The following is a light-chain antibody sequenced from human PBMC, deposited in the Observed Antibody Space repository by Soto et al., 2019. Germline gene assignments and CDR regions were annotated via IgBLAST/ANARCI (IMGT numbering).Light chain of an antibody. CDR3: QQYGSSPPWT. J-gene: IGKJ1*01. Sequence: EIVLTQSPGTLSLSPGERATLSCRASQSVSSSYLAWYQQKPGQAPRLLIYAASSWATGIPDRFSGSGSGTDFALTISRLESEDFAVYYCQQYGSSPPWTFGQGTKVDIK. CDR1: QSVSSSY. CDR2: AAS. V-gene: IGKV3-20*01.